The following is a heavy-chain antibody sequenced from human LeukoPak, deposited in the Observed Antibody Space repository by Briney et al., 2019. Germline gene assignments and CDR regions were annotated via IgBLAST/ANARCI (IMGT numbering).Heavy chain of an antibody. CDR3: AREFD. CDR2: IYTSGST. D-gene: IGHD3-16*01. J-gene: IGHJ4*02. V-gene: IGHV4-61*02. CDR1: GGSISSANYY. Sequence: SETLSLTCTVSGGSISSANYYWSWIRQPAGKGLEWIGRIYTSGSTNYNPSLKSRVTISVDTSKNQFSLKLSSVIAADTAVYYCAREFDWGQGTLVSVSS.